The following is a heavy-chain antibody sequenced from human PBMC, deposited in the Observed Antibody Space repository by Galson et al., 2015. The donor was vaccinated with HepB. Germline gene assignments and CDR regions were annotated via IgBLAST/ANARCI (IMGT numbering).Heavy chain of an antibody. CDR1: GFSVSTNY. CDR2: IYSCGTT. CDR3: AKGRPERPPEHRGYDLPDY. D-gene: IGHD5-12*01. Sequence: SLRLSCAASGFSVSTNYMTWVRQAPGKGLEWVSVIYSCGTTYYADSVKGRFTISRDNSKNTLYLQVNGLRVEDTAIYYCAKGRPERPPEHRGYDLPDYWGQGTLVTVSS. V-gene: IGHV3-53*01. J-gene: IGHJ4*02.